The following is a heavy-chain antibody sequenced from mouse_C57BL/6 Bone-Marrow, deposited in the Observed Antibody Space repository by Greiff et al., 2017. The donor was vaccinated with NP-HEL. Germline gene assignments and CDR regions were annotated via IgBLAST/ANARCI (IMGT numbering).Heavy chain of an antibody. Sequence: QVQLQQPGAELVMPGASVKLSCKASGYTFTSYWMHWVKQRPGQGLEWIGEIDPSDSYTNYNQKFKGKSTLTVDKSSSTAYMQLSSLTSEDSAVYYCARRLGQGYVYVWGTGTTVTVSS. CDR1: GYTFTSYW. J-gene: IGHJ1*03. V-gene: IGHV1-69*01. D-gene: IGHD4-1*01. CDR3: ARRLGQGYVYV. CDR2: IDPSDSYT.